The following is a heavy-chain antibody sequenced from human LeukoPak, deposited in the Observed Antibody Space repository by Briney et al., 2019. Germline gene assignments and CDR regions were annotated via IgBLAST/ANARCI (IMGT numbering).Heavy chain of an antibody. CDR1: GGTFSSYA. Sequence: ASVKVSCKASGGTFSSYAISWVRQAPGQGLEWMGGIIPIFGTANYAQKLQGSVTTTADESTSTAYMELSSLRSEDTAVYYCARDRWYYYDSSGYYYWYFDLWGRGTLVTVSS. CDR3: ARDRWYYYDSSGYYYWYFDL. J-gene: IGHJ2*01. D-gene: IGHD3-22*01. CDR2: IIPIFGTA. V-gene: IGHV1-69*13.